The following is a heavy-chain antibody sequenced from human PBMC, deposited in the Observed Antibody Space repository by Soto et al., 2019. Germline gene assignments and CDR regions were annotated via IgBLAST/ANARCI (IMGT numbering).Heavy chain of an antibody. CDR3: ARQQLLPFYYALDV. J-gene: IGHJ6*02. CDR2: IYYRGSN. Sequence: PSETLSLTCNVSGGSISGYCWSWIRQSAGKGLEYMGYIYYRGSNNYNSSLKSRVTMSVDTSRNQFSLKMNSVTAADTAVYYCARQQLLPFYYALDVWGQGTPVTVSS. CDR1: GGSISGYC. D-gene: IGHD1-26*01. V-gene: IGHV4-59*01.